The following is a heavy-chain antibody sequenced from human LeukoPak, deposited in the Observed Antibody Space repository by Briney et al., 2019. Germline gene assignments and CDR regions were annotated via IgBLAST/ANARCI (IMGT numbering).Heavy chain of an antibody. D-gene: IGHD6-19*01. CDR2: ISSDGSII. J-gene: IGHJ4*02. CDR3: ARPTVAGLRAGGYDY. Sequence: GGSLRLSCAASGFSFSSYWMHWVRQAPGKGLVWVSRISSDGSIINYADSVKGRFTISRDNAKNTLYLQMNSLRVEDTAVYYCARPTVAGLRAGGYDYWGQGTLVTVSS. V-gene: IGHV3-74*01. CDR1: GFSFSSYW.